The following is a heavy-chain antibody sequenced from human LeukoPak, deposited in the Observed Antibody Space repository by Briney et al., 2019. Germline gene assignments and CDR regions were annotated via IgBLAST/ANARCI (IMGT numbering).Heavy chain of an antibody. D-gene: IGHD1-26*01. CDR1: GGSISGYF. V-gene: IGHV4-4*07. Sequence: SETLSLTCTVSGGSISGYFWSWIRQPPGKGLEWIGRIYTSGSTNYNPSLKSRVTMSVDTSKNQFSLRLSSVTAADTAVYYCARDRGGSYYYFDYWGQGSLVTVSS. CDR2: IYTSGST. J-gene: IGHJ4*01. CDR3: ARDRGGSYYYFDY.